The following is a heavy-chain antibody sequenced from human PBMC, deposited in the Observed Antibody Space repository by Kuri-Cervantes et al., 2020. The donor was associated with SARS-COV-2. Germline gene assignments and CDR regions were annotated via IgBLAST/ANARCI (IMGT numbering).Heavy chain of an antibody. J-gene: IGHJ6*03. CDR1: GCSISSSSYY. CDR3: ARFGSGCTNGVCSMRGPYYYYMDV. V-gene: IGHV4-39*07. D-gene: IGHD2-8*01. CDR2: IYYSWST. Sequence: ESLKISCTVSGCSISSSSYYWGWIRQAPGKGLEWIGSIYYSWSTYYNPSPKSRVTISVDTSKNQFSLKLSSVTAADTAVYYCARFGSGCTNGVCSMRGPYYYYMDVWGKGTTVTVSS.